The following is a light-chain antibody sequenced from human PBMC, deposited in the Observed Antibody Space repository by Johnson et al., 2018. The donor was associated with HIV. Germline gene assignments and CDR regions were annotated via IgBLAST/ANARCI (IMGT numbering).Light chain of an antibody. Sequence: QSVLTQPPSVSAAPGQMVTISCSGSSSNIGRNYVSWYQQLPGTAPKLLIYQNTWRPSWIPDRFSGSTSGASATLAITGLQTGDEADYYCGTWDNSLSAHYVFGTGTKIAVL. CDR1: SSNIGRNY. V-gene: IGLV1-51*02. J-gene: IGLJ1*01. CDR3: GTWDNSLSAHYV. CDR2: QNT.